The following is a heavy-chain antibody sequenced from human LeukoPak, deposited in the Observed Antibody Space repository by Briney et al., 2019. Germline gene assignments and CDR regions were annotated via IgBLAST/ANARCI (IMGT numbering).Heavy chain of an antibody. CDR3: ARERPPYYDFWSGYRDAFDI. Sequence: PSQTLSLTCTVSGGSISSGGYYWSWIRQHPGKGLEWIGYIYYSGSTYYNPSLKSRVTISVDTSKNQFSLKLSSVTAADTAVYYCARERPPYYDFWSGYRDAFDIWGQGTMVTVSS. J-gene: IGHJ3*02. D-gene: IGHD3-3*01. CDR1: GGSISSGGYY. V-gene: IGHV4-31*03. CDR2: IYYSGST.